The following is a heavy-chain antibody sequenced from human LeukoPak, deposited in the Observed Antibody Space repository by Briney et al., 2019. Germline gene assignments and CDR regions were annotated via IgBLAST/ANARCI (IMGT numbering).Heavy chain of an antibody. CDR2: TYYRSTWYN. V-gene: IGHV6-1*01. J-gene: IGHJ3*02. CDR3: SRVHKAFDGARDVFDI. D-gene: IGHD3-10*01. CDR1: GDSVSSKSAA. Sequence: SQTLSLTCAISGDSVSSKSAAWNWIRQSPSRGLEWLGMTYYRSTWYNDYAVSVKSRITINADTSKNQFSLQLNSVTPEDTAVYYCSRVHKAFDGARDVFDIWGQGTMVTVSS.